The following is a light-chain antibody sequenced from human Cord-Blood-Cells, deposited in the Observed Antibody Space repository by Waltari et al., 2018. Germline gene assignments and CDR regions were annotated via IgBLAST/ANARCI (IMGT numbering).Light chain of an antibody. CDR3: QKYNSALV. J-gene: IGKJ4*01. CDR2: AAS. CDR1: QGISNY. Sequence: DIQMTQSHSSLSASVGDRVTITCRASQGISNYLAWYQQKPGKVPKLLIYAASTLQLGVPSRFSGSGSGTDFTLTISSLQPEDVATYYCQKYNSALVFGGGTKVEIK. V-gene: IGKV1-27*01.